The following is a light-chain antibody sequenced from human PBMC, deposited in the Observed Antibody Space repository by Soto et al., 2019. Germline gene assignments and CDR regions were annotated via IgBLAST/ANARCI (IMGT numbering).Light chain of an antibody. CDR2: AAS. CDR1: QDIRSD. Sequence: AIQMTQSPSSLSASVGDRVTITCRASQDIRSDLGWYQQKPGKAPKLLIYAASTLHSGVPSRFSGSGSGTDFTLTISSLQPEDFATYYCLHHYNYPRTFGQGTKVDI. CDR3: LHHYNYPRT. J-gene: IGKJ1*01. V-gene: IGKV1-6*01.